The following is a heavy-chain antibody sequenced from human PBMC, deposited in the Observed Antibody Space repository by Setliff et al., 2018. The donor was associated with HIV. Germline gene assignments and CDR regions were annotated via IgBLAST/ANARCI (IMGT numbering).Heavy chain of an antibody. CDR2: IIPILGSA. J-gene: IGHJ6*03. Sequence: SVKVSCKSSGGTFSSYAISWVRQAPGQGFEWMGGIIPILGSANYAQKFQGRVTITADKSTSTAYMELSSLRSEDTAVYYCARRAGHTNYFYYMDVWGKGTTVTVSS. V-gene: IGHV1-69*10. CDR1: GGTFSSYA. CDR3: ARRAGHTNYFYYMDV. D-gene: IGHD6-19*01.